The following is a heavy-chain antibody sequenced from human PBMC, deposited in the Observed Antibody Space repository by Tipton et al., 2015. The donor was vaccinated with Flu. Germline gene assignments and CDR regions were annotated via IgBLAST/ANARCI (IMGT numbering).Heavy chain of an antibody. CDR2: IYTSGST. D-gene: IGHD3-22*01. CDR3: AREGLDSSGYRAGDAFDI. V-gene: IGHV4-61*02. CDR1: GGSISSGSYY. Sequence: TLSLTCTVSGGSISSGSYYWSWIRRPAGKGLEWIGRIYTSGSTNYNPSLKSRVTISVDTSKNQFSLKLSSVTAADTAVYYCAREGLDSSGYRAGDAFDIWGQGTMVTVSS. J-gene: IGHJ3*02.